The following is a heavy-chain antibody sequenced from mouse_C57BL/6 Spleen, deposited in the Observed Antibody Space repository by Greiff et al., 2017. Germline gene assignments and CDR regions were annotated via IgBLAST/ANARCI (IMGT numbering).Heavy chain of an antibody. D-gene: IGHD1-1*01. CDR3: ARHGSSPSYWYFAV. J-gene: IGHJ1*03. Sequence: EVMLVESGGGLVKPGGSLKLSCAASGFTFSDYGMHWVRQAPEKGLEWVAYISSGSSTIYYADTVKGRFTISRDNAKNTLFLQMTSLRSEDTAMYYCARHGSSPSYWYFAVWGTGATVTGSS. CDR1: GFTFSDYG. CDR2: ISSGSSTI. V-gene: IGHV5-17*01.